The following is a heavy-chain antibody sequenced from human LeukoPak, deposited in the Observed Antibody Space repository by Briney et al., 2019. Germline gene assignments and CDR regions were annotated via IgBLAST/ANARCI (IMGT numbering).Heavy chain of an antibody. V-gene: IGHV3-7*01. CDR3: TRDRGYSTFDD. Sequence: PGGSLRLSCAASAFTLSSDWMSWVRQAPGEGREWVANMKEDGSEINYVDSVKGRFTISRDNAKNLLFLQMNSLRVEDTAVYYCTRDRGYSTFDDWGQGTLVTVSS. D-gene: IGHD4-23*01. CDR2: MKEDGSEI. CDR1: AFTLSSDW. J-gene: IGHJ4*02.